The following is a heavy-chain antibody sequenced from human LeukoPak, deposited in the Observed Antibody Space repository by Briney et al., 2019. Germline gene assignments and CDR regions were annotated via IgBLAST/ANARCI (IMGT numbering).Heavy chain of an antibody. CDR3: AREKYYDFWSGYSKLTIPHNWFDP. V-gene: IGHV3-30*02. J-gene: IGHJ5*02. CDR2: IRYDGSNK. D-gene: IGHD3-3*01. Sequence: PGGSLRLSCAASGFTFSSYGMHWVRQAPGKGLEWVAFIRYDGSNKYYADSVKGRFTISRDNSKNTLYLQMNSLRAEDTAVYYCAREKYYDFWSGYSKLTIPHNWFDPWGQGTLVTVSS. CDR1: GFTFSSYG.